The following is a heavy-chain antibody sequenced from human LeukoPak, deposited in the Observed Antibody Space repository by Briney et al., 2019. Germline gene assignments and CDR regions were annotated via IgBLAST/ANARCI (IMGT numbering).Heavy chain of an antibody. CDR1: GFTFSSYG. V-gene: IGHV3-30*02. CDR3: AKGGSGSYYGVTQQVFNYYFDY. J-gene: IGHJ4*02. Sequence: GGSLRLSCAASGFTFSSYGMHWVRQAPGKGLEWVAFIRYDGSNKYYADSVKGRFTISRGNSKNTLYLQMNSLRAEDTAVYYCAKGGSGSYYGVTQQVFNYYFDYWGQGTLVTVSS. D-gene: IGHD1-26*01. CDR2: IRYDGSNK.